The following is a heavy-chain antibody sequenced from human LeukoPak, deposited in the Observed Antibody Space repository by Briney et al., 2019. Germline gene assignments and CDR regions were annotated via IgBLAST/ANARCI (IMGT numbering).Heavy chain of an antibody. CDR1: GGSISRYY. D-gene: IGHD6-19*01. Sequence: TSETLSLTCSVSGGSISRYYWSWIRQPPGKGLEWIGYVYYGGSTKYSPSLKSRVTISIDTSKNQFSLKLSSVTAADTAVYYCARDLEWLIFDYWGQGTLVTVSS. CDR2: VYYGGST. CDR3: ARDLEWLIFDY. J-gene: IGHJ4*02. V-gene: IGHV4-59*01.